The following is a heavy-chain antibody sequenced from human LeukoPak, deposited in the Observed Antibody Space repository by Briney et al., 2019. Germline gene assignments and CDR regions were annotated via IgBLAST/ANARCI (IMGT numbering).Heavy chain of an antibody. CDR2: IYYRGNT. D-gene: IGHD3-3*01. J-gene: IGHJ4*02. V-gene: IGHV4-59*01. CDR3: ASRSSIWSGYQDTLYYFDS. Sequence: PSETLSLTCTVSGGSISSCYWSWIRHPPARRLEWIGHIYYRGNTNYNPSLKSRVTISVDTSKNQFSLKLSSVTAADTAVYYCASRSSIWSGYQDTLYYFDSGGQGTLVTVSS. CDR1: GGSISSCY.